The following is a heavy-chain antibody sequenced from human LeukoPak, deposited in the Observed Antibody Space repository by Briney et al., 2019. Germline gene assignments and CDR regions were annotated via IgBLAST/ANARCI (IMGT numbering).Heavy chain of an antibody. J-gene: IGHJ5*02. D-gene: IGHD3-16*01. CDR3: TRGPLWVKERLFDP. V-gene: IGHV4-34*01. Sequence: SETLSLTCSVYGGSFSGHYWSWIRQPPGKGLEWIGEINHSGSTNYNPSLKSRVAISVDTSKNQFSLKLRSVTAADTAVYYCTRGPLWVKERLFDPWGQGTQVTVSS. CDR1: GGSFSGHY. CDR2: INHSGST.